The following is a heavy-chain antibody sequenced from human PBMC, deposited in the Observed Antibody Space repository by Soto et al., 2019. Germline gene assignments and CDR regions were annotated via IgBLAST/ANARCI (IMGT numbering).Heavy chain of an antibody. CDR2: ISKGSTFS. J-gene: IGHJ4*02. Sequence: PGGSLRLSCAASGFTFSDFYMSWIRQAPGRGLEWVAYISKGSTFSIYADSVKGRFTISRDDAQNSVYLQMNSLRAEDTAIYYCAREGPMLRGVVPEDYWGQGTLVTVSS. V-gene: IGHV3-11*05. D-gene: IGHD3-10*01. CDR1: GFTFSDFY. CDR3: AREGPMLRGVVPEDY.